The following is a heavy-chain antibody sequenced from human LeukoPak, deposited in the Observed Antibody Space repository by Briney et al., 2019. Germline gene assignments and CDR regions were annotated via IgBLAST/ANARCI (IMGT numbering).Heavy chain of an antibody. CDR1: GYTFTGYY. V-gene: IGHV1-2*06. Sequence: ASVKVSCKASGYTFTGYYMHWVRQAPGQGLEWMGRNNPNSGGTNYAQKIQGRVTMTRDTSISTAYMELSRLRSDDTAVYYCARDRGGWYGYWGQGTLVTVSS. CDR3: ARDRGGWYGY. CDR2: NNPNSGGT. D-gene: IGHD6-19*01. J-gene: IGHJ4*02.